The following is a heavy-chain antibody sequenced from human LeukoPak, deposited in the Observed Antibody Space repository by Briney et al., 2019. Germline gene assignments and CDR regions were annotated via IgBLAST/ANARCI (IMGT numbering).Heavy chain of an antibody. D-gene: IGHD6-13*01. V-gene: IGHV4-34*01. CDR2: INHSGST. CDR3: ARRVGHSSSWFSAEYFQH. Sequence: SETLSLTCAVYGGSFSGYYWSWIRQPPGKGLEWIGEINHSGSTNYNPSLKSRVTISVDTFKNQFSLKLSSVTAADTAAYYCARRVGHSSSWFSAEYFQHWGQGTLVTVSS. J-gene: IGHJ1*01. CDR1: GGSFSGYY.